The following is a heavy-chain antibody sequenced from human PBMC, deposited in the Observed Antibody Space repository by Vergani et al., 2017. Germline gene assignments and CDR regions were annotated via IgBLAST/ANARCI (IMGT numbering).Heavy chain of an antibody. CDR1: GFTFSDHY. D-gene: IGHD2-2*01. CDR2: TRNKANSYTT. Sequence: EVQLVESGGGLVQPGGSLRLSCAASGFTFSDHYMDWVRQAPGKGLEWVGRTRNKANSYTTEYAASVKGRFTISRDDSKNSLHLQMNSLKTEDTAVYYRVVSSSTSWDNDYWGQGTLVTVSS. CDR3: VVSSSTSWDNDY. J-gene: IGHJ4*02. V-gene: IGHV3-72*01.